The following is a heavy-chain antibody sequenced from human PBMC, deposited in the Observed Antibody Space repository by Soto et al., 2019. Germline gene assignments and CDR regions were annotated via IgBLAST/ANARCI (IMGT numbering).Heavy chain of an antibody. D-gene: IGHD3-3*01. J-gene: IGHJ4*02. CDR3: ATTTSPYYDFWSGYYTLYGY. CDR2: ISYDGSNK. V-gene: IGHV3-30*03. Sequence: QVQLVESGGGVVQPGRSLRLSCAASGFTFSSYGMHWVRQAPGKGLEWVAVISYDGSNKYYADSVKGRFTISRDNSKNTLYLQMNSLRAEDTAVYYCATTTSPYYDFWSGYYTLYGYGGQGTLVTVSS. CDR1: GFTFSSYG.